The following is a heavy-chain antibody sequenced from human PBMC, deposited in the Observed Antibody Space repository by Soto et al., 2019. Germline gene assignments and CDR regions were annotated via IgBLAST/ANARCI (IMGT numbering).Heavy chain of an antibody. CDR3: ARGAYCRGGSCYWWFDP. V-gene: IGHV6-1*01. Sequence: QVQLQQSGPGLVKPSQTLSLTSAISGDSVSSNSAAWNWIRQSPSRGLEWLGRTYYRSKWYHDYAVSVKSRITINSDTSKNQFSLQLNSVTPEDTAVYYCARGAYCRGGSCYWWFDPWGQGTLVTVSS. CDR1: GDSVSSNSAA. J-gene: IGHJ5*02. CDR2: TYYRSKWYH. D-gene: IGHD2-15*01.